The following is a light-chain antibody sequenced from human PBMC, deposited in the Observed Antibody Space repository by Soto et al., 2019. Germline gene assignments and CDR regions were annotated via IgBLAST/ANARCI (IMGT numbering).Light chain of an antibody. CDR1: SSDVGGYNY. V-gene: IGLV2-14*01. J-gene: IGLJ1*01. CDR3: SSYTSSSTYV. CDR2: DVS. Sequence: SALTQPASVSGSPGQSIAISCTGTSSDVGGYNYVSWYQQHPGKAPKLMVYDVSNRPSGVSNRFSGSKSGNTASLTISGLQAEDEADYYCSSYTSSSTYVFCTGTKITVL.